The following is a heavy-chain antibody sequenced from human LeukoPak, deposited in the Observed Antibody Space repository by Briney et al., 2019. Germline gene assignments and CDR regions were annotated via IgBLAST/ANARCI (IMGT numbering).Heavy chain of an antibody. CDR3: AKDFYRDGEGMDV. Sequence: GGSLRLSCAASGFTFSSYAMSWVCQAPGKGLEWVSLISWDGDSSYYADSVKGRFTISRDNSKNSLYLQMNSLRAEDTALYYCAKDFYRDGEGMDVWGQGTTVTVSS. CDR2: ISWDGDSS. D-gene: IGHD3-16*02. CDR1: GFTFSSYA. V-gene: IGHV3-43D*03. J-gene: IGHJ6*02.